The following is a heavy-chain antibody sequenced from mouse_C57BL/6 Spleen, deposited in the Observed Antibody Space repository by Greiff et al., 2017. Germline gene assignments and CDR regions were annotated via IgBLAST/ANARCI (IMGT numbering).Heavy chain of an antibody. J-gene: IGHJ1*03. Sequence: EVKLMESGGGLVKPGGSLKLSCAASGFTFSSYTMSWVRQTPEKRLEWVATISGGGGNTYYPDSVKGRFTISRDNAKNTLYLQMSSLRSEDTAFYYCARGAYSNYWYFDVWGTGTTVTVSS. CDR3: ARGAYSNYWYFDV. CDR1: GFTFSSYT. V-gene: IGHV5-9*01. D-gene: IGHD2-5*01. CDR2: ISGGGGNT.